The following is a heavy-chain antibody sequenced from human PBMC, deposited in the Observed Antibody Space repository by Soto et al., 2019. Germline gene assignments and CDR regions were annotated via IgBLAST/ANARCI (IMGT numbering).Heavy chain of an antibody. CDR1: GDSVSGNSAA. CDR3: ARGKVYDSRGGMDV. J-gene: IGHJ6*02. D-gene: IGHD2-8*01. V-gene: IGHV6-1*01. CDR2: TYYRSKWYN. Sequence: QVQLQQSGPGLVKPSQTLSLTCAISGDSVSGNSAAWNWIRQSPSRGLEWLGRTYYRSKWYNDYAVSVKSRITISPDTSKNQIALQLNSVTPEDTAVYYCARGKVYDSRGGMDVWGQGTTVTVSS.